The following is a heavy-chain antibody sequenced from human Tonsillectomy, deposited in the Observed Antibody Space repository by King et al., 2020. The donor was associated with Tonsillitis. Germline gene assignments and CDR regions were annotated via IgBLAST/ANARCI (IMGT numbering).Heavy chain of an antibody. V-gene: IGHV3-23*04. Sequence: VQLVESGGGLVQPGGSLRLSCAASGFTFSSYAMSWVRQAPGKGLEGVSAISSSGDNTYYADSGKGRFIISSDSSKNTLYLQMNSLRAEDTAVYYWAKDLGGCYDILTGYYYYYYMDVWGKGTTVTVSS. CDR2: ISSSGDNT. D-gene: IGHD3-9*01. CDR1: GFTFSSYA. J-gene: IGHJ6*03. CDR3: AKDLGGCYDILTGYYYYYYMDV.